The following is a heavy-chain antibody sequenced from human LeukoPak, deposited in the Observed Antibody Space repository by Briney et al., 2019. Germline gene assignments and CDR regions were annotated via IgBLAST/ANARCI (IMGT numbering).Heavy chain of an antibody. CDR2: INHSGST. CDR1: GGSFSGYY. D-gene: IGHD4-17*01. V-gene: IGHV4-34*01. J-gene: IGHJ5*02. Sequence: SETLSLTCAVYGGSFSGYYWSWIRQPPGKGLEWIGEINHSGSTNYNPSLKSRVTISVDTSKNQFSLKLSSVTAADTAVYYCARDDSYGDYVHWFDPWGQGTLVTVSS. CDR3: ARDDSYGDYVHWFDP.